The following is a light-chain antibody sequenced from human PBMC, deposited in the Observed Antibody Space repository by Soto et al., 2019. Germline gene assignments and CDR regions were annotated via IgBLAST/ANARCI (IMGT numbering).Light chain of an antibody. CDR2: EDS. CDR1: NIGSES. CDR3: QVWDSSRDHFV. Sequence: SYELTQPPSVSVAPGQTARITCGGNNIGSESVHWYQQKPGQAPVLVLYEDSGRPSGIPERFSGSSSGNTATLTISRVEAGDEADYYCQVWDSSRDHFVFGTGTKV. J-gene: IGLJ1*01. V-gene: IGLV3-21*02.